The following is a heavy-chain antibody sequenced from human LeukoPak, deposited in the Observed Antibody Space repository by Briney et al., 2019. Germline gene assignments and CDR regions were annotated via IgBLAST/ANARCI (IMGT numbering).Heavy chain of an antibody. J-gene: IGHJ4*02. CDR1: GFTFSTYW. Sequence: GGSLRLSCAASGFTFSTYWMHRVRQAPGKGLVWVSRINSDGSSTNYADSVKGRFTISRDNAKNTLYLQMNSLRAEDTAVYYCVARYCGGDCFFYWGQGTLVTVSS. CDR3: VARYCGGDCFFY. D-gene: IGHD2-21*01. CDR2: INSDGSST. V-gene: IGHV3-74*01.